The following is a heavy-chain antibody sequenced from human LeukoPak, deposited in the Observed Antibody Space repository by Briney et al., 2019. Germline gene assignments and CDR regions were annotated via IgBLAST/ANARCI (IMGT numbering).Heavy chain of an antibody. CDR2: IYYSGST. V-gene: IGHV4-30-4*01. Sequence: PSETLSLTCTVSGGSISSGDYYWSWIRQPPGKGLEWIGYIYYSGSTYYNPSLKSRVTISVDTSKNQFSLKLSSVTAADTAVYYCARRTARSFWSGYYDYYFDYWGQGTLVTVSS. CDR3: ARRTARSFWSGYYDYYFDY. CDR1: GGSISSGDYY. D-gene: IGHD3-3*01. J-gene: IGHJ4*02.